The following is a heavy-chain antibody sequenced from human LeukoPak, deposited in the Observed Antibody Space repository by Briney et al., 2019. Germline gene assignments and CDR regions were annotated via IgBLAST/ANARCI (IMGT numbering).Heavy chain of an antibody. D-gene: IGHD1-14*01. V-gene: IGHV4-59*01. CDR3: AREAQDFRTGNHRPGHYDYMDV. Sequence: SETLSLTCGVSGGSISSYYWAWIRQAPGKGLEWIGYIYYTGSTNYNPSLKSRVTMSVDMSRNQFSLRMTSVTAADTAVYYCAREAQDFRTGNHRPGHYDYMDVWGKGTAVTVSS. J-gene: IGHJ6*03. CDR1: GGSISSYY. CDR2: IYYTGST.